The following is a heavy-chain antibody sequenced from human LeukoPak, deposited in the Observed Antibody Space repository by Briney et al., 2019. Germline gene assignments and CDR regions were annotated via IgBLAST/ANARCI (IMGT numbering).Heavy chain of an antibody. CDR2: ISAYNGKT. J-gene: IGHJ5*02. Sequence: ASATVSCKASGYTFTSYGISRVRQAPGQGLEWMGWISAYNGKTNYAHKLQGRGTMTTDTYTSTVSIELKSLRANDAAMYYCAGGGIVGSRWSHWFDPWGEGTLVTVSS. CDR3: AGGGIVGSRWSHWFDP. D-gene: IGHD6-19*01. CDR1: GYTFTSYG. V-gene: IGHV1-18*01.